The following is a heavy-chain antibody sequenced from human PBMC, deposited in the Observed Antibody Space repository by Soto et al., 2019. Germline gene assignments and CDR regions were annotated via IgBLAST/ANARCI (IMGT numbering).Heavy chain of an antibody. Sequence: QSLSLTCAISGARVSSNSAAWNWIRLSPSRGLEWLGRTYYRSKWYNDYAVSVKSRITISPDTSKNQFSLQLNSVTPEDTAVYYCARGSDFWSGSNFYYYYGMDVWGQGTTVTVSS. V-gene: IGHV6-1*01. CDR3: ARGSDFWSGSNFYYYYGMDV. J-gene: IGHJ6*02. D-gene: IGHD3-3*01. CDR2: TYYRSKWYN. CDR1: GARVSSNSAA.